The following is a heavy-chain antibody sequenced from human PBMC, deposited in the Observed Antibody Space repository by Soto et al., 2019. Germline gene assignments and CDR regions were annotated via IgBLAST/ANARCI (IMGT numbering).Heavy chain of an antibody. CDR1: GFALTSYG. CDR3: AREYYYGSGPWY. CDR2: INAYNGNT. J-gene: IGHJ4*02. V-gene: IGHV1-18*01. D-gene: IGHD3-10*01. Sequence: GAPVEPSSKAPGFALTSYGLSWVRHAPGQGLEWMVWINAYNGNTNYAQKLQGRVTMTTDTSTSTAYMELRSLRSDVTAVYYCAREYYYGSGPWYWVKGTLGTVSA.